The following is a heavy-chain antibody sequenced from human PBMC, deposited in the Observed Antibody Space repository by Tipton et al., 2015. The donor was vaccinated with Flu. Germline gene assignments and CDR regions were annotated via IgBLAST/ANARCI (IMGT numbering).Heavy chain of an antibody. D-gene: IGHD3-22*01. CDR1: GGSISGYH. CDR3: ARDDSSGPRYLQY. CDR2: IYYTGNT. J-gene: IGHJ1*01. Sequence: TLSLTCTVSGGSISGYHWSWVRQPPGKGLEWIGYIYYTGNTDYNPSLKSRVTMSLDTSKTQFSLKLSSVTAADTAIYYCARDDSSGPRYLQYWGQGALVTVSS. V-gene: IGHV4-59*01.